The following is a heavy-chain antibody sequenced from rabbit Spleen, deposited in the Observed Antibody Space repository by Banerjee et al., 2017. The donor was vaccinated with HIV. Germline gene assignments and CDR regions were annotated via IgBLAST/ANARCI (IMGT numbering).Heavy chain of an antibody. CDR2: IDTNDGDT. J-gene: IGHJ4*01. CDR3: ARAVNSVGYRSTL. Sequence: QSLEESGGDLVKPGGTLTLTCTVSGFSFSSNWICWVRQAPGKGLEWIACIDTNDGDTDYANWPKGRFTISSHNAQNTLYLQVKSLTAADTATYFCARAVNSVGYRSTLWGPGTLVTVS. V-gene: IGHV1S40*01. D-gene: IGHD6-1*01. CDR1: GFSFSSNW.